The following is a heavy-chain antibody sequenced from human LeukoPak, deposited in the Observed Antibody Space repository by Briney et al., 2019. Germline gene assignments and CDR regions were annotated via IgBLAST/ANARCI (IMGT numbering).Heavy chain of an antibody. CDR2: IYYSGST. V-gene: IGHV4-30-4*01. CDR3: ARDKVFRDIDYDLGIA. D-gene: IGHD2-15*01. CDR1: GGSISSGDYY. J-gene: IGHJ5*02. Sequence: PSETLSLTCTVSGGSISSGDYYWSWIRQPPGKGLEWIGYIYYSGSTYYNPSLKSRVTISVDTSKNQFSLKLSSVTAADTAVYYCARDKVFRDIDYDLGIAWGQGTLVTVSS.